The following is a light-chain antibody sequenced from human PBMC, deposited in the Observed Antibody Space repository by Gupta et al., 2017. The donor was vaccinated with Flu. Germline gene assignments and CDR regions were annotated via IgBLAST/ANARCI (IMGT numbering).Light chain of an antibody. CDR2: SAS. CDR3: QQSYIAPYS. V-gene: IGKV1-39*01. J-gene: IGKJ2*03. Sequence: DIQMTQSPSSLSASVGDRVTIACRASQSISSYLNWYQQKPGKAPKLLIYSASSLQSGVPSRFSGSGSGTDFTLTISSLQPEDFASYFCQQSYIAPYSFGQGTKLEIK. CDR1: QSISSY.